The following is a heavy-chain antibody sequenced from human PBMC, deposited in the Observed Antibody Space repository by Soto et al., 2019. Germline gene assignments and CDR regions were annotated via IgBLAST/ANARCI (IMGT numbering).Heavy chain of an antibody. Sequence: ASVKGSRKVFGYTPTEFFIHWVRQAPGKGLEWMGGFDPEDGETIYAQKFQGRVTMTEDTSTDTAYMELSSLRSEDTAVYYCATEGGSGSYSGAFDIWGQGTMVTVSS. CDR2: FDPEDGET. J-gene: IGHJ3*02. V-gene: IGHV1-24*01. CDR3: ATEGGSGSYSGAFDI. CDR1: GYTPTEFF. D-gene: IGHD3-10*01.